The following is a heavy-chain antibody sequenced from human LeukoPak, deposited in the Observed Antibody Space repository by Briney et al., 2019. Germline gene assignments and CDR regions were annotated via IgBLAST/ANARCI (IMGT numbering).Heavy chain of an antibody. J-gene: IGHJ4*02. CDR3: ARKRRSSSSAGFDS. V-gene: IGHV4-4*02. D-gene: IGHD6-6*01. CDR1: GFTFSSTW. Sequence: GSLRLSCAASGFTFSSTWMNWVRQGPGKGLEWIGSIYYSGSTYYNPSLKSRVTISVDTSKNQFSLKLSSVTAADTAVYYCARKRRSSSSAGFDSWGQGTLVTVSS. CDR2: IYYSGST.